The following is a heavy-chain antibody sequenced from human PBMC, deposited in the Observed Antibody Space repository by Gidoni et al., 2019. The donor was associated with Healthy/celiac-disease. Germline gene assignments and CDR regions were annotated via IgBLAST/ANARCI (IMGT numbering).Heavy chain of an antibody. J-gene: IGHJ4*02. Sequence: EVQLVESGGGLVKPGGSLRLSCAASGFTFSSYSMNWVRQAPGKGLEWVSSISSSSSYIYYADSVKGRFTISRDNAKNSLYLQMSSLRAEDTAVYYCARGIGYSSGGRFDYWGQGTLVTVSS. CDR1: GFTFSSYS. V-gene: IGHV3-21*01. CDR3: ARGIGYSSGGRFDY. D-gene: IGHD6-19*01. CDR2: ISSSSSYI.